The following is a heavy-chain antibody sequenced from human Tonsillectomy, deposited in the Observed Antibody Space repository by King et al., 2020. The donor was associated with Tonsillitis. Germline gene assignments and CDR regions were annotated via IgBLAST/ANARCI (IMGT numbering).Heavy chain of an antibody. J-gene: IGHJ4*02. CDR2: INHSGST. Sequence: VQLPQWGAGLLKPSETLSLTCAVYGGSFSGYHWSWIRQPPGKGLEWIGEINHSGSTKYNPSLKSRVTISVDTSKNQFSLKLSSVTAADTAVYYCARVGGSGSYLSLDYWGRGTLVTVSS. CDR1: GGSFSGYH. CDR3: ARVGGSGSYLSLDY. D-gene: IGHD3-10*01. V-gene: IGHV4-34*01.